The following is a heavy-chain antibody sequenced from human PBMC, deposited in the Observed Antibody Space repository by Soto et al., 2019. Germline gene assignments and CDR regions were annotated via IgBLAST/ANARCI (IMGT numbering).Heavy chain of an antibody. Sequence: EVQLVESGGGLVQPGGSLRLFCAASGFTFSNYWMSWVRQAPGKGLEWVANIKEDGSEKYYVDSVKGRFTISRDNAKNSLYLQMSSLRPEDTAVYYCTRGHPSIYNYWGQGTLVTVSS. D-gene: IGHD4-4*01. CDR1: GFTFSNYW. J-gene: IGHJ4*02. V-gene: IGHV3-7*01. CDR2: IKEDGSEK. CDR3: TRGHPSIYNY.